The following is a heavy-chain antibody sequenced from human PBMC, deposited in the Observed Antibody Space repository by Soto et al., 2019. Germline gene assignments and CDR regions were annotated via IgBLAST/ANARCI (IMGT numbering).Heavy chain of an antibody. V-gene: IGHV1-69*06. J-gene: IGHJ6*02. CDR1: GGTFSSYA. CDR2: IIPIFGTA. D-gene: IGHD2-2*01. CDR3: ARTPNIVVVPAAILDYYYYGMDV. Sequence: QVQLVQSGAEVKKLGSWVKVSCKASGGTFSSYAISWVGQAPGQGLEWMGGIIPIFGTANYAQKFQGRVTITADKSTSTAYMELSSLRSDDTAVYYCARTPNIVVVPAAILDYYYYGMDVWGQGTTVTVSS.